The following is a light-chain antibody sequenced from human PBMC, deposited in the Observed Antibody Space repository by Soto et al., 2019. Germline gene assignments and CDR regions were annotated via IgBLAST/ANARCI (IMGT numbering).Light chain of an antibody. V-gene: IGLV2-14*03. Sequence: QSVLTQPASVSGSPGQSITIPCTGTSNDIGGYNYVSWYQQFPGKAPKLIIYDVTNRPSGVSFHVSGSKSGNTASLTISGLQAEDEAGYHCSSYSSASTRRLFGAGTKVTVL. CDR1: SNDIGGYNY. J-gene: IGLJ1*01. CDR3: SSYSSASTRRL. CDR2: DVT.